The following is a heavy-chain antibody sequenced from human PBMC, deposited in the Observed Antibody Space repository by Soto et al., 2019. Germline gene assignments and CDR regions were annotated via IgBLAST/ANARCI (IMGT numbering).Heavy chain of an antibody. CDR3: ARDIYSYGPLMAYEPDY. Sequence: GGSLRLSCAASGFTFSSYGVHWVRQAPGKGLEWVAVIWYDGSNKYYADSVKGRFTISRDNSKNTLYLQMNSLRAEDTAVYYCARDIYSYGPLMAYEPDYSSQGTLDTVSS. CDR2: IWYDGSNK. D-gene: IGHD5-18*01. J-gene: IGHJ4*02. V-gene: IGHV3-33*01. CDR1: GFTFSSYG.